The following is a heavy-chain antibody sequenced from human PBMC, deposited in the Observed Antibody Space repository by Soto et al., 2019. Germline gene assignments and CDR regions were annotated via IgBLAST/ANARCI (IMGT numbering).Heavy chain of an antibody. D-gene: IGHD6-13*01. Sequence: PSETLSLTYAVDDGSFSGDYWSWIRQPPGNGLEWIGEINHSGSTNYNPSLKSRVTISVDTSKNQFSLKLSSVTAADTAVYYCRRGVSSSWDDFDYWGQGTLVTVSS. CDR3: RRGVSSSWDDFDY. V-gene: IGHV4-34*01. J-gene: IGHJ4*02. CDR1: DGSFSGDY. CDR2: INHSGST.